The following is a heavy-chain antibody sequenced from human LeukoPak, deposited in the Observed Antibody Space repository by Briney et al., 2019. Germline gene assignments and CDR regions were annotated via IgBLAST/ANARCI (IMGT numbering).Heavy chain of an antibody. CDR2: IWYDGSNK. CDR3: ARDPPHYDFWSGYLDRGAFDI. D-gene: IGHD3-3*01. J-gene: IGHJ3*02. Sequence: GRSLRLSCAASGFTFSSYVMHWVRQAPGKGLEWVAAIWYDGSNKYYADSVKDRLTISRDNSKNTLYLQMNSLRAEDTAVYYCARDPPHYDFWSGYLDRGAFDIWGQGTMVTVSS. CDR1: GFTFSSYV. V-gene: IGHV3-33*01.